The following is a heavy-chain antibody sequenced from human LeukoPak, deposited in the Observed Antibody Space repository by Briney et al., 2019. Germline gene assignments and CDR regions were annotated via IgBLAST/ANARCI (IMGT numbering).Heavy chain of an antibody. CDR2: IKQDGDEQ. Sequence: GGTLRFACAGRGFSMGNDWMSWVGQAPGKGLEWVANIKQDGDEQYYVDSVRGRFTISRGNAENSLYLQMNSLRDEDTAVYYCARLAPDGYNFLGMDVWGQGTTVTVSS. D-gene: IGHD5-24*01. CDR1: GFSMGNDW. CDR3: ARLAPDGYNFLGMDV. V-gene: IGHV3-7*01. J-gene: IGHJ6*02.